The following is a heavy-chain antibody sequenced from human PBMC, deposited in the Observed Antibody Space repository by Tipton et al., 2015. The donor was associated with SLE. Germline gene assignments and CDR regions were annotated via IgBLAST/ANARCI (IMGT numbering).Heavy chain of an antibody. CDR3: SKDRRYCSSGDCFAGGEFHY. J-gene: IGHJ4*02. Sequence: RSLRLSCAASGFTFDDYAMHWVRQAPGKGLQWVSGISWNSGSIGYADSVKGRFTISRDNAKNSLYLQMNSLRAEDTALYYCSKDRRYCSSGDCFAGGEFHYWGQGTEVTVSS. V-gene: IGHV3-9*01. CDR1: GFTFDDYA. CDR2: ISWNSGSI. D-gene: IGHD2-2*01.